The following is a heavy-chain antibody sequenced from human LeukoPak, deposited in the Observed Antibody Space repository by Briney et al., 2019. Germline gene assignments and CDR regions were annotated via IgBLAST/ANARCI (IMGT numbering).Heavy chain of an antibody. J-gene: IGHJ4*02. D-gene: IGHD5-12*01. CDR3: ARGDWLPLPYAFDH. CDR2: IKQDGSEK. CDR1: GFTFSSYS. Sequence: PGGSLRLSCAASGFTFSSYSMNWVRQAPGKGLEWVANIKQDGSEKYYVDSVRGRFTISRDNAKNSLYLQMNSLRAEDTAVYYCARGDWLPLPYAFDHWGQGTLVTVSS. V-gene: IGHV3-7*01.